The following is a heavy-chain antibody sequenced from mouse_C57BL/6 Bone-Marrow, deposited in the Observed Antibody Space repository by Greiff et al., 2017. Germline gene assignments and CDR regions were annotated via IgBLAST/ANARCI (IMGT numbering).Heavy chain of an antibody. J-gene: IGHJ2*01. D-gene: IGHD3-3*01. V-gene: IGHV5-12*01. CDR2: ISNGGGST. Sequence: EVQVVESGGGLVQPGGSLKLSCAASGFTFSDYYMYWVRQTPEKRLEWVAYISNGGGSTYYPDTVKGRFTISRDNAKNTLYLQMSRLKSEDTAMYYCARQGDGVFDYWGQGTTLTVSS. CDR1: GFTFSDYY. CDR3: ARQGDGVFDY.